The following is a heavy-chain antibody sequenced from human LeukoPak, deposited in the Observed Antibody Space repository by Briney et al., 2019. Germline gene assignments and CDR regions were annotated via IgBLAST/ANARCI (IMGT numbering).Heavy chain of an antibody. J-gene: IGHJ4*02. V-gene: IGHV3-23*01. CDR2: ITGSGSST. D-gene: IGHD3-16*01. CDR1: GFTFTSYA. CDR3: AKDHVITFGGGKCWYLYYFDH. Sequence: GGSLRLSCAASGFTFTSYAMRWVRQSPGKGLEWVSVITGSGSSTFYADSVKGRFTISRDNSKNTLYLQMNSLRAEDTAVYYCAKDHVITFGGGKCWYLYYFDHWGEGTLAAV.